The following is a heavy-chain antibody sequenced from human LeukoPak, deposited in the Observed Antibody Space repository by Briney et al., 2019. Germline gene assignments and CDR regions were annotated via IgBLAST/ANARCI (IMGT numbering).Heavy chain of an antibody. CDR3: AAQSFGVVIIGHFDY. V-gene: IGHV3-23*01. D-gene: IGHD3-3*01. Sequence: GGSLRLSCAASGFTFSSYAMSWVRQAPGKGLEWVSAISGSGGSTYYADSVKGRFTISRDNSKNTLYLQMNSLRAEDTAVYYCAAQSFGVVIIGHFDYWGQGTLVTVSS. CDR2: ISGSGGST. J-gene: IGHJ4*02. CDR1: GFTFSSYA.